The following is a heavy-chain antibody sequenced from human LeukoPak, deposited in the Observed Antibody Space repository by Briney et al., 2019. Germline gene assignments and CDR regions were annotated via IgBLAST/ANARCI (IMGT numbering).Heavy chain of an antibody. CDR2: ISAYNGNT. CDR3: ARDDLDIVATISDY. D-gene: IGHD5-12*01. Sequence: ASVKVSCKASGYTFTSYGISWVRQAPGQGLEWMGWISAYNGNTNYAQKLQDRVTMTTDTSTSTAYMELRSLRSDDTAVYYCARDDLDIVATISDYWGQGTLVTVSS. J-gene: IGHJ4*02. V-gene: IGHV1-18*01. CDR1: GYTFTSYG.